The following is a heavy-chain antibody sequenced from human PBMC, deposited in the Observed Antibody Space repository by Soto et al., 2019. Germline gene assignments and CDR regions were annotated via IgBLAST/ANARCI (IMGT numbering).Heavy chain of an antibody. CDR1: GGTFSSYA. Sequence: ASVKVSCKASGGTFSSYAISWVRQAPGQGLEWMGWIRAYNGNTNYAQKLQGRVTMTTDTSTSTAYMELRSLISDDTAVYYCARDAPPEDYWGQGTLVTVSS. CDR2: IRAYNGNT. CDR3: ARDAPPEDY. J-gene: IGHJ4*02. V-gene: IGHV1-18*01.